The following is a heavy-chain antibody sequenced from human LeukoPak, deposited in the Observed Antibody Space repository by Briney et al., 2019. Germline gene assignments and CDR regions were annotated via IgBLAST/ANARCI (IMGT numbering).Heavy chain of an antibody. Sequence: AASVKVSCKASGGTFSSYAISWVRQAPGQGLEWMGGIIPIFGTANYAQKFQGRVTITADKSTSTAYMELSSLRAEDTAVYYCAKPGMPTVLYYYIDVWGKGTTVTISS. V-gene: IGHV1-69*06. CDR3: AKPGMPTVLYYYIDV. CDR1: GGTFSSYA. CDR2: IIPIFGTA. J-gene: IGHJ6*03. D-gene: IGHD1-1*01.